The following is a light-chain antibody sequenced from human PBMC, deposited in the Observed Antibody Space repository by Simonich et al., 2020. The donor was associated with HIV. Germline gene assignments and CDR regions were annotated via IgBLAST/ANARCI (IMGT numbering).Light chain of an antibody. Sequence: NFMLTQPPSVSESPGKTVTISCTRGSGSIARNYVQWYQQRPGSAPPTVIYEDNQRPSGVPDRFSGSIDSSSNSASLTISGLKTEDEADYYCQSYDSSRDVVFGGGTKLTVL. J-gene: IGLJ2*01. V-gene: IGLV6-57*03. CDR1: SGSIARNY. CDR3: QSYDSSRDVV. CDR2: EDN.